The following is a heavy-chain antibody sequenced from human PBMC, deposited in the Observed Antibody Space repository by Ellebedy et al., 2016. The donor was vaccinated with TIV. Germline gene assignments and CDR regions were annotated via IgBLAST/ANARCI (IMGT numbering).Heavy chain of an antibody. CDR2: ISYDGSSQ. CDR1: GFTFSSFA. CDR3: ARDPGIAEAGTVPPNIGFDL. V-gene: IGHV3-30*03. D-gene: IGHD6-19*01. Sequence: GGSLRLSCAASGFTFSSFAMLRARQAPGKRLEWVAVISYDGSSQNYVDSVKGRFTISRDNSKNTLYLQMNSLRADDTAVYHCARDPGIAEAGTVPPNIGFDLWGQGTLVTVSS. J-gene: IGHJ4*02.